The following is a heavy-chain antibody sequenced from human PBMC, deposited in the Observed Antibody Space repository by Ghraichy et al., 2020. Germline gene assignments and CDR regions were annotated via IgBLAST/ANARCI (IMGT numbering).Heavy chain of an antibody. J-gene: IGHJ4*02. CDR3: ASRDFTAASNY. V-gene: IGHV4-61*01. CDR2: IYYSGST. CDR1: GGSVSSGSYY. D-gene: IGHD6-13*01. Sequence: SETLSLTCTVSGGSVSSGSYYWSWIRQPPGKGLEWIGYIYYSGSTNYNPSLKSRVTISVDTSKNQFSLKLSSVTAADTAVYYCASRDFTAASNYWGQGTLVTVSS.